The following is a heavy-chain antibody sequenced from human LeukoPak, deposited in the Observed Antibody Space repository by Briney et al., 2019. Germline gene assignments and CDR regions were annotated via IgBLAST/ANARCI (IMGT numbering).Heavy chain of an antibody. J-gene: IGHJ4*02. CDR1: GGSISSGDYY. CDR2: IYTSGST. V-gene: IGHV4-61*02. CDR3: ARDDGFWSGYYDY. Sequence: PSQTLSLTCTVSGGSISSGDYYWSWIRQPAGKGLEWIGRIYTSGSTNYNPSLKSRVTMSVDTSKNQFSLKLSSVTAADTAVYYCARDDGFWSGYYDYWGQGTLVTVSS. D-gene: IGHD3-3*01.